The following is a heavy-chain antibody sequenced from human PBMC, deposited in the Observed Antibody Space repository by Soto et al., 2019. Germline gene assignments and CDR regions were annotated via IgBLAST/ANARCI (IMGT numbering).Heavy chain of an antibody. Sequence: ASVKVSCKASGYTFTSYYMHWVRQAPGQGREWMGIINPSGGSTSYAQKFQGRVTMTRDTSTSTVYMELSSLRSEDTAVYYCARDRESSGWHKGPRNWFDPWGQGXLVTVSS. CDR2: INPSGGST. D-gene: IGHD6-19*01. CDR3: ARDRESSGWHKGPRNWFDP. CDR1: GYTFTSYY. J-gene: IGHJ5*02. V-gene: IGHV1-46*01.